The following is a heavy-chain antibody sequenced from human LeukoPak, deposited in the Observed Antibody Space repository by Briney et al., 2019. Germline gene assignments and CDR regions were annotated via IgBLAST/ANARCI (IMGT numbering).Heavy chain of an antibody. CDR2: IYPGDSDT. V-gene: IGHV5-51*01. J-gene: IGHJ4*02. D-gene: IGHD3-9*01. CDR1: GYSFTSYW. Sequence: GESLKISCKGSGYSFTSYWIGWVRQMPGKGLEWMGIIYPGDSDTRYSPSFQGQVTISADKPISTAYLQWSSLKASDTAMYYCARHRGSYDILTGYYIDYWGQGTLVTVSS. CDR3: ARHRGSYDILTGYYIDY.